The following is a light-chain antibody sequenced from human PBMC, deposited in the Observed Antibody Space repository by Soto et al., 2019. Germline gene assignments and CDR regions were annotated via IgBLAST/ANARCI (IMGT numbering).Light chain of an antibody. CDR1: QSIGRW. V-gene: IGKV1-5*03. CDR3: QQYNEYPGT. CDR2: QAS. J-gene: IGKJ1*01. Sequence: DPQMTQSPSTLSASIGDRVTFTCRASQSIGRWLAWYQQKPRKAPKLLIYQASSLESGVPSRFSGSQSGTQFTLTISNLQPDDFATYYCQQYNEYPGTFGQGTKVQI.